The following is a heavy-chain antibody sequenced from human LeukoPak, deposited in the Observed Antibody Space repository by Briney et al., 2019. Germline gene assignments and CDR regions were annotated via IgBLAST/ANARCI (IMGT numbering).Heavy chain of an antibody. CDR1: GYTFTSYG. J-gene: IGHJ3*02. CDR3: ARVTYYYDSSGPGHAFDI. Sequence: ASVKVSCKASGYTFTSYGISWVRQAPGQGLEWMGWINPNSGGTNYAQKFQGRVTMTRDTSISTAYMELSRLRSDDTAVYYCARVTYYYDSSGPGHAFDIWGQGTMVTVSS. V-gene: IGHV1-2*02. D-gene: IGHD3-22*01. CDR2: INPNSGGT.